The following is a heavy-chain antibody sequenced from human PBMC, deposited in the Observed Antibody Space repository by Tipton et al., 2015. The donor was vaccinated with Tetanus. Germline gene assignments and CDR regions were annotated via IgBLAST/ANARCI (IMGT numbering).Heavy chain of an antibody. J-gene: IGHJ5*02. CDR2: IYYSGST. V-gene: IGHV4-31*03. CDR1: GASISGGGYF. Sequence: TLSLTCSVSGASISGGGYFWNWLRHRPGKGLERIGYIYYSGSTCYNPSLESRVTMSVDTSNNQFSLRLSSVTAADTGVYYCARDQGGGRVARLNWFGPWGPGTLVTVSS. D-gene: IGHD3-16*01. CDR3: ARDQGGGRVARLNWFGP.